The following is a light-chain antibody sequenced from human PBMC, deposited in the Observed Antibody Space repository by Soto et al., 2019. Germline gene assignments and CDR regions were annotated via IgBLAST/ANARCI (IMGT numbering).Light chain of an antibody. Sequence: DIQMTQSPSTLSASVGDKATITCRASQRISRWLAWYQQKPGKAPKLLIYKASNLESGVPSRFSGSGSGTEFTLTISSLQPDDFATYYCQQFNSSPFTFGPGTKVDIK. CDR2: KAS. V-gene: IGKV1-5*03. CDR1: QRISRW. CDR3: QQFNSSPFT. J-gene: IGKJ3*01.